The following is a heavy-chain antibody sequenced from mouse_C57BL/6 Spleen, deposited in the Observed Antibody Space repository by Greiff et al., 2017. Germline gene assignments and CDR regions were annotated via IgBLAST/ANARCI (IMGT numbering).Heavy chain of an antibody. Sequence: QVQLQQSGPGLVQPSQSLSITCTVSGFSLTSYGVPWVRQFPGKGLEWLGVISSGGSTAYNAAFISSLSISNDNSKSQLFFKMNSLQADDTAIYYCARYGNYVRYAMDYWGQGTSVTVSS. D-gene: IGHD2-1*01. J-gene: IGHJ4*01. CDR3: ARYGNYVRYAMDY. V-gene: IGHV2-2*01. CDR2: ISSGGST. CDR1: GFSLTSYG.